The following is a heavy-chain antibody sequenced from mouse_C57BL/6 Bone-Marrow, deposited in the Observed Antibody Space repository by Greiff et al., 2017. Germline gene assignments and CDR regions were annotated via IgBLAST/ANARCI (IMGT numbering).Heavy chain of an antibody. Sequence: QVQLQQPGAELVRPGSSVKLSCKASGYTFTSYWLDWVKQRPGQGLEWIGNIYPSASETHYNQKFKDKATLTVDKSSSTAYMQLSSLTSEDSAVYYCARWSLRRGYYFDDWGQGTTLTVSS. J-gene: IGHJ2*01. CDR3: ARWSLRRGYYFDD. V-gene: IGHV1-61*01. CDR1: GYTFTSYW. D-gene: IGHD1-2*01. CDR2: IYPSASET.